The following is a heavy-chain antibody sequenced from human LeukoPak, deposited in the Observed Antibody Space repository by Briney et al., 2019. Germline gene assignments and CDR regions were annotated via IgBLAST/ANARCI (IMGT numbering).Heavy chain of an antibody. CDR3: ARGLRTMVRGVIITANFDY. J-gene: IGHJ4*02. V-gene: IGHV4-34*01. CDR1: GGSFSGYY. D-gene: IGHD3-10*01. CDR2: INHSGST. Sequence: SETLSLTCAVYGGSFSGYYWSWIRQPPGKGLEWIGEINHSGSTNYNPSLKSRVTISVDTSKNQFSLKLSSVTAADTAVYYCARGLRTMVRGVIITANFDYWGQGTLVTVSS.